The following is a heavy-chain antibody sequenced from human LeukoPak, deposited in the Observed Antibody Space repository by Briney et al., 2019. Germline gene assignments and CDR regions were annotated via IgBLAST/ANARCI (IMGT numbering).Heavy chain of an antibody. D-gene: IGHD3-22*01. Sequence: GWSLRLSCVVSGFTFSSYWMSWVRQAPGQGLEWVANMKQDGSEKYYVDSVKGRFTISRDNAKNSLYLQMNSLRAEDTAVYYCARAPYYSHVEFYFDYWGQGTLVTVSS. CDR2: MKQDGSEK. CDR1: GFTFSSYW. CDR3: ARAPYYSHVEFYFDY. V-gene: IGHV3-7*03. J-gene: IGHJ4*02.